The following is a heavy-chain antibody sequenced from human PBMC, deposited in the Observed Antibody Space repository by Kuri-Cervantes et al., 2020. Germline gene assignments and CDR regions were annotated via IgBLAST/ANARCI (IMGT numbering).Heavy chain of an antibody. CDR1: GGSISSSNW. J-gene: IGHJ4*02. V-gene: IGHV4-4*02. Sequence: GSLRLSCAVSGGSISSSNWWSWVRQPPGKGLEWIGEIYHSGSTNYNPSLKSRVTISVDKSKNQFSLKLSSATAADTAVYYRARGKMGRLVDYWGQGTLVTVSS. D-gene: IGHD5-24*01. CDR2: IYHSGST. CDR3: ARGKMGRLVDY.